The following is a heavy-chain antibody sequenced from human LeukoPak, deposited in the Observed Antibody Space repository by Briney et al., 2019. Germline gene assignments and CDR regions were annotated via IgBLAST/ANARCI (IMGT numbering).Heavy chain of an antibody. D-gene: IGHD6-13*01. J-gene: IGHJ6*03. CDR1: GGSISSGSYY. CDR2: TYTSGST. Sequence: SETLSLTCTVSGGSISSGSYYWSCIRQPAGKGLECIGRTYTSGSTNYNPSLKSRVTISVDTSKNQFSLKLSSVTAADTAVYYCARGGDSSSWGIYYYYMDVWGKGTTVTVSS. CDR3: ARGGDSSSWGIYYYYMDV. V-gene: IGHV4-61*02.